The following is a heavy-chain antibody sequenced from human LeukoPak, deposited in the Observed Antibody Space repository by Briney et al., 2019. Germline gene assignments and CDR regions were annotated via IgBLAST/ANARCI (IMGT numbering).Heavy chain of an antibody. V-gene: IGHV3-30*02. J-gene: IGHJ6*03. CDR3: AKDFWRYRNYYYYYMDV. D-gene: IGHD1-1*01. CDR1: SFTFSDYS. Sequence: PGGSLRLSCVVSSFTFSDYSMNWVRQVPGKGLEWVAFIRYDGSNKYYADSVKGRFTISRDNSKNTLYLQMNSLRAEDTAVYYCAKDFWRYRNYYYYYMDVWGKGTTVTISS. CDR2: IRYDGSNK.